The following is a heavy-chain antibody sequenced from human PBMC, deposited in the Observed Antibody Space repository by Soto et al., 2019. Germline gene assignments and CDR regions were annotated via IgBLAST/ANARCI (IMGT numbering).Heavy chain of an antibody. CDR1: GGTLSSYA. V-gene: IGHV1-69*13. J-gene: IGHJ5*02. D-gene: IGHD5-12*01. Sequence: ASVTVSCKASGGTLSSYAISWVRPATGQGLEWMGGIIPIFGTANYAQKFQGRVTITADESTSTAYMELSSLRSEDTAVYYCARGPLATTYNWFDPWGQGTLVTVSS. CDR3: ARGPLATTYNWFDP. CDR2: IIPIFGTA.